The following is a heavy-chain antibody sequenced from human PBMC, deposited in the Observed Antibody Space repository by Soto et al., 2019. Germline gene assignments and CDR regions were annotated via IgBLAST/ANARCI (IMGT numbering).Heavy chain of an antibody. J-gene: IGHJ2*01. D-gene: IGHD5-12*01. CDR3: ARQGGYKADASDEDIDR. CDR2: IYYSRST. V-gene: IGHV4-59*08. CDR1: GGSLSSYY. Sequence: QVQLQESGPGLVKPSETLSITCTVSGGSLSSYYWIWIRQPPGKGLEWIGYIYYSRSTTYNPSLTSRPTTSVATSKTQCSLTLSSVTAVDPAVYYCARQGGYKADASDEDIDRWGRCILVTVS.